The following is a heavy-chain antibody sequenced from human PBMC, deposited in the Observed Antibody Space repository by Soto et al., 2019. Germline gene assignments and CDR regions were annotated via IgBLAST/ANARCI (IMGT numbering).Heavy chain of an antibody. CDR2: ISSSSSTI. V-gene: IGHV3-48*02. Sequence: GGSLRLSCAASGFTFSSYSMNWVRQAPGKGLEWVSYISSSSSTIYYADSVKGRFTISRDNAKNSLYLQMNRLRDEDTAVYYCARDSIYDILTGYHDAFDIWGQGTMVTVSS. J-gene: IGHJ3*02. D-gene: IGHD3-9*01. CDR1: GFTFSSYS. CDR3: ARDSIYDILTGYHDAFDI.